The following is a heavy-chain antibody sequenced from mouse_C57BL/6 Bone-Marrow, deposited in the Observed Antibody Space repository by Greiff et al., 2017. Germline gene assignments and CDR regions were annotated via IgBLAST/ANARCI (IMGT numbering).Heavy chain of an antibody. Sequence: VQLQQPGAELVRPGTSVKLSCKASGYTFTSYWMHWVKQRPGQGLEWIGVIDPSDSYTNSNHKFKGKATLTVDTSSSTAYMQLSSLTSEDSAVYYCARVYDYEDYWGQGTTLTVSS. CDR2: IDPSDSYT. J-gene: IGHJ2*01. D-gene: IGHD2-4*01. CDR1: GYTFTSYW. CDR3: ARVYDYEDY. V-gene: IGHV1-59*01.